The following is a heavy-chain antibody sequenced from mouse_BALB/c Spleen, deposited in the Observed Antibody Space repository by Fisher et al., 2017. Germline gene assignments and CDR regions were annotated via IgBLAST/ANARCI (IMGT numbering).Heavy chain of an antibody. CDR3: ARGGTTVVAKYFDV. Sequence: DKFKGKATLTADKSSSTAYMQLSSLKSEDSAVYFCARGGTTVVAKYFDVWGAGTTVTVSS. J-gene: IGHJ1*01. V-gene: IGHV1-76*01. D-gene: IGHD1-1*01.